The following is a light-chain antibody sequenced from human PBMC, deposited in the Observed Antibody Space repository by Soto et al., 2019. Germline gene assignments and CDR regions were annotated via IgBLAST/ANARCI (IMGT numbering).Light chain of an antibody. CDR1: SSDVGRYNY. J-gene: IGLJ3*02. V-gene: IGLV2-14*01. CDR2: EVS. Sequence: QSALSQPASVSGSPGQSITISCAGTSSDVGRYNYVSWYQQHPGKAPKLMISEVSNRPSGVSNRFSGSKSGNTASLTISGLQAEDEADYYCSSYTGTSTLVFGGGTKLTVL. CDR3: SSYTGTSTLV.